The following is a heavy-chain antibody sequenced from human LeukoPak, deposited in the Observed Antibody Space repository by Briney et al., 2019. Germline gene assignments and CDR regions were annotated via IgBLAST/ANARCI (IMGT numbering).Heavy chain of an antibody. J-gene: IGHJ3*02. D-gene: IGHD3-3*01. CDR1: GYSISSGYY. CDR3: AVLFTIFGVVGSDAFDI. V-gene: IGHV4-38-2*01. Sequence: SETLSLTCAISGYSISSGYYWGWIRHPPGKGLEWIGSIYHSGSTYYNPSLKSRVTISVDTSKNQFSLKLSSVTAADTAVYYCAVLFTIFGVVGSDAFDIWGQGTMVTVSS. CDR2: IYHSGST.